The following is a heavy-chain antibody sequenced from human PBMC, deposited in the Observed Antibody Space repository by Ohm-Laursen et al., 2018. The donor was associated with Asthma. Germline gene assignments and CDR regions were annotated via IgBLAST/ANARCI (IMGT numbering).Heavy chain of an antibody. J-gene: IGHJ1*01. D-gene: IGHD1-26*01. CDR2: ISTASSFI. CDR1: GYTFSRYS. V-gene: IGHV3-21*01. Sequence: ETLSPTCAASGYTFSRYSIHWVRQIPGKGLEWVASISTASSFIYYADSVRGRFTTTRDNARNSVYLQMNSLRAEDTALYYCARIGPEWELPGREYSLHHWGEGTLVTVSS. CDR3: ARIGPEWELPGREYSLHH.